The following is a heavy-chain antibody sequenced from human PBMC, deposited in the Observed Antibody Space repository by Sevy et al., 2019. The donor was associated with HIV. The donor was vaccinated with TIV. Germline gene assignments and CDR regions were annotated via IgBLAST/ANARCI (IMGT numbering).Heavy chain of an antibody. V-gene: IGHV3-74*01. CDR2: INNDGTTI. Sequence: GGSLRLSCTASGFTLSSYWMHWVRHVPGKGLVWVSRINNDGTTINYADSVKGRFTISRDNAKNTLYLQMNSLRAEDTAVYYCARRTAASSGYYYFDYWGRGILVTVSS. CDR3: ARRTAASSGYYYFDY. D-gene: IGHD3-22*01. CDR1: GFTLSSYW. J-gene: IGHJ4*02.